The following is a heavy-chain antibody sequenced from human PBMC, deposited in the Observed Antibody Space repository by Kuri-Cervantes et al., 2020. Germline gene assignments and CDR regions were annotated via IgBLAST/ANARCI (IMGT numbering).Heavy chain of an antibody. J-gene: IGHJ6*02. CDR3: ARAPYDFWSGYFIGYGMDV. V-gene: IGHV3-66*01. Sequence: GGSLRLSCAASGFTFDDYAMHWVRQAPGKGLEWVSVIYSGGSTYYADSVKGRFTISRDNSKNTLYLQMNSLRAEDTAVYYCARAPYDFWSGYFIGYGMDVWGQGTTVTVSS. CDR2: IYSGGST. D-gene: IGHD3-3*01. CDR1: GFTFDDYA.